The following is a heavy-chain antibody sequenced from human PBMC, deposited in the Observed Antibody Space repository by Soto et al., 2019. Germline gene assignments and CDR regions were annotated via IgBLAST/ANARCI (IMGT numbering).Heavy chain of an antibody. CDR1: GFTFTSSA. D-gene: IGHD6-13*01. CDR3: ARELVPIAAAGTWGAFDI. Sequence: ASVKVSCKASGFTFTSSAMRWVRQAPGQRLEWIGWISAYNGNTNYAQKLQGRVTMTTDTSTSTAYMELRSLRSDDTAVYYCARELVPIAAAGTWGAFDIWGQGTMVTVSS. CDR2: ISAYNGNT. V-gene: IGHV1-18*01. J-gene: IGHJ3*02.